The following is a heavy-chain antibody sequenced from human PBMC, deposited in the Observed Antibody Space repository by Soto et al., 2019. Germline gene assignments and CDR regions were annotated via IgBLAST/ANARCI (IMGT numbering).Heavy chain of an antibody. CDR1: GGTFSSYA. CDR3: AIRGKVVVTATHYYYYGMDV. D-gene: IGHD2-21*02. CDR2: IIPIFGTA. Sequence: QVQLVQSGAEVKKPGSSVKVSCKASGGTFSSYAISWLRQAPGQGLEWMGGIIPIFGTANYAQKFQGRVTITADESTSTAYMELRSLRSEDTAVYYCAIRGKVVVTATHYYYYGMDVWGQGTTVTVSS. V-gene: IGHV1-69*01. J-gene: IGHJ6*02.